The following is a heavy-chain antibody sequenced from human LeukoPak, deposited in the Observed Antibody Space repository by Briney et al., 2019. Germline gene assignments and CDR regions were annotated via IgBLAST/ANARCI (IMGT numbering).Heavy chain of an antibody. CDR1: GFTFSSYS. D-gene: IGHD1-14*01. Sequence: GGSLRLSCAASGFTFSSYSMNWVRQAPGKGLEWVSSISSSSSYIYYADSVKGRFTISRDNAKNSLYLQMNSLRAEDTAVYYCARDHTGGVDAFDFWGKGKMVTVFS. J-gene: IGHJ3*01. CDR3: ARDHTGGVDAFDF. CDR2: ISSSSSYI. V-gene: IGHV3-21*01.